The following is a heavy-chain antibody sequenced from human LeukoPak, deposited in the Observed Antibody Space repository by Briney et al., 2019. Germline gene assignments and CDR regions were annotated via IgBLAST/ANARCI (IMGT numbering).Heavy chain of an antibody. CDR2: ISGRGSST. D-gene: IGHD3-16*02. J-gene: IGHJ4*02. V-gene: IGHV3-23*01. CDR1: GFTFSSYA. CDR3: VKSYQYSNGWFRYFDY. Sequence: GGSLRLSCAASGFTFSSYAMSWVRQAPGKGLEWVSSISGRGSSTYYADSVKGRFTISRDNSKNTLYLQMTSLTAEDTAIYHCVKSYQYSNGWFRYFDYWGQGTLVTVSS.